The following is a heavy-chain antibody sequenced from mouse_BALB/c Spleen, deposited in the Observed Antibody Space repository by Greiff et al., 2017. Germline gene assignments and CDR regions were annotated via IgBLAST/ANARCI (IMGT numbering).Heavy chain of an antibody. D-gene: IGHD1-1*01. V-gene: IGHV3-8*02. CDR2: ISYSGST. CDR3: ARPRGSSHWYFDV. J-gene: IGHJ1*01. Sequence: EVQVVESGPSLVKPSQTLSLTCSVTGDSITSGYWNWIRKFPGNKLEYMGYISYSGSTYYNPSLKSRISITRDTSKNQYYLQLNSVTTEDTATYYCARPRGSSHWYFDVWGAGTTVTVSS. CDR1: GDSITSGY.